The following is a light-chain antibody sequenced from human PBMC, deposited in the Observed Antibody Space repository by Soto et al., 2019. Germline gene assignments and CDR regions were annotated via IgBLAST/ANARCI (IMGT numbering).Light chain of an antibody. Sequence: QSVLTQPASVSGSPGQSITIFCNGTSSDVGGYNYVSWYQQQSGKAPKLMIHEVSNRPSGVSNRFSGSKSGNTASLTISGLQAEDEADYYCSSYTSSRAYVFGIGTKLTVL. CDR2: EVS. CDR1: SSDVGGYNY. CDR3: SSYTSSRAYV. J-gene: IGLJ1*01. V-gene: IGLV2-14*01.